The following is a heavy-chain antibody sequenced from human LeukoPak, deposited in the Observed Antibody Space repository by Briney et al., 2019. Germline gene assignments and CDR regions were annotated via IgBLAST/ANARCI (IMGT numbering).Heavy chain of an antibody. J-gene: IGHJ4*02. Sequence: GSLRLSFAASGFTFSTYWMTWVRQAPGKGPEWVASIKQDGSEKYYVDSVKGRFTISRDNSKNTLYLQMNSLRAEDTAVYYCAKDLYLTGYSFDYWGQGTLVTVSS. D-gene: IGHD3-9*01. CDR1: GFTFSTYW. CDR3: AKDLYLTGYSFDY. V-gene: IGHV3-7*01. CDR2: IKQDGSEK.